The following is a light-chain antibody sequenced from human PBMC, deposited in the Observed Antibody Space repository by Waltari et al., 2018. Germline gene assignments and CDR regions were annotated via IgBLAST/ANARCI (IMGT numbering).Light chain of an antibody. CDR3: QQYYDWRRVT. CDR2: GAS. Sequence: EIVMTQSPATLSVSPGERATLSCRASQSVSGNLAWYQQKPGQAPWLLIYGASTRATGIPARFSGSASGTEFTLTISSLQSEDSAVYYCQQYYDWRRVTFGQGTRLEIK. V-gene: IGKV3D-15*01. CDR1: QSVSGN. J-gene: IGKJ5*01.